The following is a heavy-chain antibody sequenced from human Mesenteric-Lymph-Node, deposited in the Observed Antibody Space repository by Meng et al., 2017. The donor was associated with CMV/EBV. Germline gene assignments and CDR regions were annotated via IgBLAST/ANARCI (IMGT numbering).Heavy chain of an antibody. CDR2: IVVSTGKP. D-gene: IGHD5-24*01. J-gene: IGHJ4*02. V-gene: IGHV1-18*04. Sequence: CKASHYSFVDYAISWVRQAPGQGLEWMGWIVVSTGKPNYAQNLQGRVTMTTDTSTNTAYMELRDLRSDDTAVYFCAREVRWLLHNDYWGQGTLVTVSS. CDR3: AREVRWLLHNDY. CDR1: HYSFVDYA.